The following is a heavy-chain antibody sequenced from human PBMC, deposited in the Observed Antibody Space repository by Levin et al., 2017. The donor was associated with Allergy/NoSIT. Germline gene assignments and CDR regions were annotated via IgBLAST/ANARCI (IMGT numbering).Heavy chain of an antibody. V-gene: IGHV3-15*01. J-gene: IGHJ4*02. D-gene: IGHD5-18*01. CDR3: SKEIQGGLDY. CDR1: GLIFSNAW. CDR2: IKSKAAGGTT. Sequence: PGGSLRLSCVASGLIFSNAWMHWLRQVPGKGLQWVGRIKSKAAGGTTHYAAPLKDRFTISRDDSKNTLFLQMDSLNTEDTALYYCSKEIQGGLDYWGQGTLVTVSS.